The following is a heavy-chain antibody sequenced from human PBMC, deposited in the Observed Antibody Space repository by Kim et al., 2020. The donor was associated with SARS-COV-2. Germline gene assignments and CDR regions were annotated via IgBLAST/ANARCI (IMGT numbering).Heavy chain of an antibody. J-gene: IGHJ5*02. Sequence: GGSLRLSCAASGFTFSSYSMNWVRQAPGKGLEWVSYITSSSSFIYYADSVKGPFTISRDNAKNSLYLQMNSLRAEDTAVYYCARDDYVWGSYRFARITWFDAWGQGTLVTVSS. CDR3: ARDDYVWGSYRFARITWFDA. CDR2: ITSSSSFI. CDR1: GFTFSSYS. V-gene: IGHV3-21*01. D-gene: IGHD3-16*02.